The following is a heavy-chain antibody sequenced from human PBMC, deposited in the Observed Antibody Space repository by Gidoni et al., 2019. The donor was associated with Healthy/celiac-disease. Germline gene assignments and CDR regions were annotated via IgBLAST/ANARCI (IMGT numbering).Heavy chain of an antibody. D-gene: IGHD4-4*01. Sequence: EVQLVESGGGLVKPGGSLRLSCAASGFPFSNAWMSWVRQAPGKGLEWVGRIKSKTDGGTTDYAAPVKGRFTISRDDSKNTLYLQMNSLKTEDTAVYYCTTDHYRDGMDVWGQGTTVTVSS. CDR1: GFPFSNAW. V-gene: IGHV3-15*01. CDR3: TTDHYRDGMDV. J-gene: IGHJ6*02. CDR2: IKSKTDGGTT.